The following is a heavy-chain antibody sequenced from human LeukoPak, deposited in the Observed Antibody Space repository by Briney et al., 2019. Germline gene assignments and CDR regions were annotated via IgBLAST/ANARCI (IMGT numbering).Heavy chain of an antibody. CDR1: GGSVSSGSYY. V-gene: IGHV4-61*01. D-gene: IGHD3-22*01. Sequence: PSETLSLTCTVSGGSVSSGSYYWSWIRQPPGKGLEWIGYIYYSGSTNYNPSLKSRVTISVDTSKNQFSLKLSSVTAADTAVYYCARVKYYYDSRGPYYYYYGMDVWGQGTTVTVSS. CDR3: ARVKYYYDSRGPYYYYYGMDV. J-gene: IGHJ6*02. CDR2: IYYSGST.